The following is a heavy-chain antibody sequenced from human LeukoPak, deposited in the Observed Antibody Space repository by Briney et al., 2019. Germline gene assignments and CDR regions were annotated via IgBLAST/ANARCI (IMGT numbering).Heavy chain of an antibody. CDR1: GGSISSYY. J-gene: IGHJ4*02. CDR3: ARDFHFWSGYYGGPFDY. V-gene: IGHV4-4*07. CDR2: IYTSGST. Sequence: SETLSLTCTVSGGSISSYYWGWIRQPAGKGLEWIGRIYTSGSTNYTPSLKSRVTMSVDTSKNQFSLKLSSVTAADTAVYYCARDFHFWSGYYGGPFDYWGQGTLVTVSS. D-gene: IGHD3-3*02.